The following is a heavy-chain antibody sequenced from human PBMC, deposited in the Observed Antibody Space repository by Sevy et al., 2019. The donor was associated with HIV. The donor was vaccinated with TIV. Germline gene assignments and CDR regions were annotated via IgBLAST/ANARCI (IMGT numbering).Heavy chain of an antibody. D-gene: IGHD3-22*01. CDR3: ARAQQITMLVVIGGLYFDF. V-gene: IGHV3-7*01. Sequence: GGSLRLSCATSGFTFSSNWMTWVRQAPGKGLEWVANVKQDMSEKYYADSVKGRFTISRDNAKNSLYLEMSSLRAEDTAVYYCARAQQITMLVVIGGLYFDFWGQGTLVTVSS. J-gene: IGHJ4*02. CDR2: VKQDMSEK. CDR1: GFTFSSNW.